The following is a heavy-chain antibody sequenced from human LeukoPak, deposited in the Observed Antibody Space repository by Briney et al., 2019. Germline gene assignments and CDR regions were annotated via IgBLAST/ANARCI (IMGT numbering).Heavy chain of an antibody. CDR1: GYTFTSYY. D-gene: IGHD5-18*01. CDR3: ARDSVRRGYSYGKVPNFDY. J-gene: IGHJ4*02. CDR2: INPSGGST. Sequence: ASVKVSCKASGYTFTSYYMHWVRQAPGQGLEWMGIINPSGGSTSYAQKFQGRVTMTRDMSTSTVYMELSSLRSEDTAVYYCARDSVRRGYSYGKVPNFDYWGQGTLVTVSS. V-gene: IGHV1-46*01.